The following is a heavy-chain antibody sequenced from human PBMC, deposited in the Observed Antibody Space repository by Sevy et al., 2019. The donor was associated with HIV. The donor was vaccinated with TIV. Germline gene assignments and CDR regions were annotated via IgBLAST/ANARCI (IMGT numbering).Heavy chain of an antibody. CDR1: GASISSSGYY. J-gene: IGHJ4*02. CDR3: AGPILTYRTGWSYYDH. V-gene: IGHV4-39*01. Sequence: SESLSLTCTVSGASISSSGYYWGWISQPPGKGLEWIASIRYSGSTYYNPSLRSRVTISADASKNQFSLKLNSVTAADMAVYYCAGPILTYRTGWSYYDHWGQGTVVTVSS. CDR2: IRYSGST. D-gene: IGHD6-19*01.